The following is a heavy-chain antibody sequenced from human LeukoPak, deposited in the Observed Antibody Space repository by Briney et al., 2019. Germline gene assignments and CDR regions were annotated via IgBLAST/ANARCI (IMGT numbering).Heavy chain of an antibody. CDR1: GFTFSSYA. CDR2: ISGSGGST. J-gene: IGHJ4*02. Sequence: GGSLRLSCAASGFTFSSYAMSWVRQAPGKGLEWVSAISGSGGSTYYADSVKGRFTISRDNSKNTLYLQMNSPRAEDTAVYYCAKDPQLQWMAGTGDYWGQGTLVTVSP. CDR3: AKDPQLQWMAGTGDY. V-gene: IGHV3-23*01. D-gene: IGHD6-19*01.